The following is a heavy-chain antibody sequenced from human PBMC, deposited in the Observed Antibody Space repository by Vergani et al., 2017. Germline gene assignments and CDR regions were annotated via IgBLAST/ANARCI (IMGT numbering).Heavy chain of an antibody. D-gene: IGHD4-17*01. Sequence: QVQLVQSGAEVKKPGASVKVSCKASGYTFTSYDINWVRQATGQGLEWMGWMNPNSGNTGYAQKFQGRVTITRNTSISTAYMELSSLRSEDTAVYYCARVGKFYGDYQKPFDYWGQGTLVTVSS. V-gene: IGHV1-8*03. CDR1: GYTFTSYD. CDR3: ARVGKFYGDYQKPFDY. CDR2: MNPNSGNT. J-gene: IGHJ4*02.